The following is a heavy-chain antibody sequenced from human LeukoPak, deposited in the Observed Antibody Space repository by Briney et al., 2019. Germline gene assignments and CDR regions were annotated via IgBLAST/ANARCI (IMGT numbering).Heavy chain of an antibody. CDR2: IYTSGST. V-gene: IGHV4-61*02. D-gene: IGHD2-15*01. Sequence: PSQTLSLTCTVSGGSISSGSYYWSWIRQPAGKGLEWIGRIYTSGSTNYSPSLKSRVTISVDTSKNQFSLKLSSVTAADTAVYYCARDRRCSGGSCYSRGRNYYYYYMDVWGKGTTVTVSS. CDR3: ARDRRCSGGSCYSRGRNYYYYYMDV. CDR1: GGSISSGSYY. J-gene: IGHJ6*03.